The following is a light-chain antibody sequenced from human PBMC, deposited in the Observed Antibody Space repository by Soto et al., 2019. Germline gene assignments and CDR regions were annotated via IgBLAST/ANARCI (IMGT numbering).Light chain of an antibody. CDR2: DAS. V-gene: IGKV1-5*01. CDR3: QQYNTYSWT. CDR1: QTISSW. Sequence: DIQMTQYPSPLSAWLGDRVAINCRASQTISSWLAWYQQKPGTAPKLLIYDASTLESGVPSRFSGSGSGTEFTLTISSLQPDDFATYYCQQYNTYSWTFGQGTKVDI. J-gene: IGKJ1*01.